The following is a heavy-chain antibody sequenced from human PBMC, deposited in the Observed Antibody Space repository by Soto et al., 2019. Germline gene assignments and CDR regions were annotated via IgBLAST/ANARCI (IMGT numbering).Heavy chain of an antibody. CDR2: INAGNGNT. J-gene: IGHJ6*02. CDR3: ARVGSGSYYTPSYYYGMDV. Sequence: ASVKVSCKASGYTFTSYATHWVRQAPGQRLEWMGWINAGNGNTKYSQKFQGRVTITRDTSASTAYMELSSLRSEDTAVYYCARVGSGSYYTPSYYYGMDVWGQGTTVTVSS. V-gene: IGHV1-3*01. D-gene: IGHD3-10*01. CDR1: GYTFTSYA.